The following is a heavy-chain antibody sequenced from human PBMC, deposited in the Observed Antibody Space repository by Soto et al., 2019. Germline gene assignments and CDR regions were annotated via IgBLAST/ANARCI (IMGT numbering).Heavy chain of an antibody. CDR3: ARDNGGGYSGSGMDV. J-gene: IGHJ6*02. V-gene: IGHV1-69*13. CDR2: IIPIFGTA. CDR1: GYTFTSYG. D-gene: IGHD1-26*01. Sequence: ASVKVSCKASGYTFTSYGISWVRQAPGQGLEWMGGIIPIFGTANYAQKFQGRVTITADESTSTAYMELSSLRSEDTAVYYCARDNGGGYSGSGMDVWGQGTTVTVSS.